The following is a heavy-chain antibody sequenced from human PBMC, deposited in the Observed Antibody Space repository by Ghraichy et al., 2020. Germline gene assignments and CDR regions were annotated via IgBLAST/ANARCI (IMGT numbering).Heavy chain of an antibody. V-gene: IGHV3-43*01. CDR3: AKDSSRAYSYGSTDY. CDR2: ISWDGYRT. J-gene: IGHJ4*02. D-gene: IGHD5-18*01. Sequence: GGSLRLSCAASGFTFDDYTMHWVRQAPGKGLEWVSLISWDGYRTYYADSVKGRFTISRDNSKNSLYLQMNSLRTEDTALYYCAKDSSRAYSYGSTDYWGPGPLVTVSS. CDR1: GFTFDDYT.